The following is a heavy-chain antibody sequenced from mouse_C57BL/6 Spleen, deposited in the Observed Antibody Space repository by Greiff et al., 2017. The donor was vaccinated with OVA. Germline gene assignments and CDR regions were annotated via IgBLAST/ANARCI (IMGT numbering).Heavy chain of an antibody. CDR3: ARPGDYGSSYAMDY. CDR1: GFTFSDYG. J-gene: IGHJ4*01. CDR2: ISSGSSTI. D-gene: IGHD1-1*01. V-gene: IGHV5-17*01. Sequence: EVKLVESGGGLVKPGGSLKLSCAASGFTFSDYGMHWVRQAPEKGLEWVAYISSGSSTIYYADTVKGRFTISRDNAKNTLFLQMTSLRSEDTAMYYCARPGDYGSSYAMDYWGQGTSVTVSS.